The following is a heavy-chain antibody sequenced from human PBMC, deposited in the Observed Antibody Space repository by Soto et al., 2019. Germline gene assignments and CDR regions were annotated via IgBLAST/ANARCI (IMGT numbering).Heavy chain of an antibody. CDR2: IYSGGST. CDR1: GFTVSSNY. CDR3: AREGSSGYRRNWYFDL. D-gene: IGHD3-22*01. J-gene: IGHJ2*01. Sequence: EVQLVESGGGLIQPGGSLRLSCAASGFTVSSNYMSWVRQAPGKGLEWFSVIYSGGSTYYADSVKGRVTIARDNSKNTLYLQRSSLRAEDTAVYYCAREGSSGYRRNWYFDLWGRGTLVTVSS. V-gene: IGHV3-53*01.